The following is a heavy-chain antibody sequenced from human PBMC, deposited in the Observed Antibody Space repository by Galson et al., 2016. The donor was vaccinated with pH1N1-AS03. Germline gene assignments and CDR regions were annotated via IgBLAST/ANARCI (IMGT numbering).Heavy chain of an antibody. CDR3: VREGISTGYSFDF. Sequence: LSCAASGFTFSSYGMHWVRQAPGKGLEWVALIWYDGSKKDYADFVKGRFTISRDNSENRVYLQMNRLRAEDTAVYYCVREGISTGYSFDFWGQGTMVTVSS. V-gene: IGHV3-33*01. CDR1: GFTFSSYG. CDR2: IWYDGSKK. J-gene: IGHJ3*01. D-gene: IGHD5-12*01.